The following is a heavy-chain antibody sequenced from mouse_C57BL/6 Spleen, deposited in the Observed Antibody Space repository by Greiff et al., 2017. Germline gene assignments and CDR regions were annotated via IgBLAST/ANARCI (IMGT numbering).Heavy chain of an antibody. Sequence: VQLQQSGAELARPGASVKLSCTASGYTFTSYGISWVKQRPGQGLEWIGEIYPRSGNTYYNEKFKGKATLTADKSSSTAYMELRSLTSEDSAVYFCARFTTVVDWYFDVWGTGTTVTVSS. CDR1: GYTFTSYG. CDR2: IYPRSGNT. D-gene: IGHD1-1*01. V-gene: IGHV1-81*01. CDR3: ARFTTVVDWYFDV. J-gene: IGHJ1*03.